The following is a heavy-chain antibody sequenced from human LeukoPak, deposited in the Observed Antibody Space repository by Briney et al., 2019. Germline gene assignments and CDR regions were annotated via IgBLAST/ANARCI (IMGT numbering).Heavy chain of an antibody. CDR1: GGTFSNYA. V-gene: IGHV1-69*06. CDR3: ARGLGSSSGPQFDY. J-gene: IGHJ4*02. CDR2: IIPMFGTA. D-gene: IGHD6-6*01. Sequence: SVKVSCKASGGTFSNYAISWVRQAPGQGLEWMGGIIPMFGTANYAQKFQGRVTITADKSTSTAYMELSSLRSEDTAVYYCARGLGSSSGPQFDYWGQGTLVTVSS.